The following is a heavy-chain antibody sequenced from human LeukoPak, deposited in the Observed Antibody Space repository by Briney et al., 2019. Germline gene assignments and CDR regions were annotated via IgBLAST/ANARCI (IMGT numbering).Heavy chain of an antibody. Sequence: ASVKVSCKASGYTFTGYYMHWVRQAPGQGLEWMGWINPNSGGTNYAQMFQGRVTMTRDTPISTAYMELSRLRSDDTAVYYCASNSGSYSYYYYYGMDVWGQGTTVTVSS. D-gene: IGHD1-26*01. CDR3: ASNSGSYSYYYYYGMDV. V-gene: IGHV1-2*02. CDR2: INPNSGGT. J-gene: IGHJ6*02. CDR1: GYTFTGYY.